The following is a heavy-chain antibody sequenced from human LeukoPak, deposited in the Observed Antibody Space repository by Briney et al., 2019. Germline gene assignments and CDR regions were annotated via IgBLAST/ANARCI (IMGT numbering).Heavy chain of an antibody. CDR1: GFTFSSYW. V-gene: IGHV3-7*03. D-gene: IGHD3-16*01. CDR2: INHNGNVN. Sequence: PGGSLRLSRAASGFTFSSYWMNWACQAPGKGLEWVASINHNGNVNYYVDSVKGRFTISRDNAKNSLYLQMSNLRAEDTAVYFCARGGGLDVWGQGATVTVSS. J-gene: IGHJ6*02. CDR3: ARGGGLDV.